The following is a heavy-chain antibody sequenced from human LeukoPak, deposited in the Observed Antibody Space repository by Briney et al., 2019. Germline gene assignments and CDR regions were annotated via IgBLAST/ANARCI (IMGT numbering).Heavy chain of an antibody. Sequence: GGSLRLSCAASGFTFSTYEMNWVRQAPGKGLEWVSYISSSGSTIYYADSVKGRFTIFRDNAKNSLYLQMNSLRAEDTAVYYCARDSSYYGSGSFSDWGQGTLVTVSS. CDR1: GFTFSTYE. D-gene: IGHD3-10*01. V-gene: IGHV3-48*03. J-gene: IGHJ4*02. CDR3: ARDSSYYGSGSFSD. CDR2: ISSSGSTI.